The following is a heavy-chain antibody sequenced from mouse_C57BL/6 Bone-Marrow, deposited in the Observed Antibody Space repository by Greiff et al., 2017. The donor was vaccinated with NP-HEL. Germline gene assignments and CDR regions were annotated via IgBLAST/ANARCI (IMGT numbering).Heavy chain of an antibody. J-gene: IGHJ2*01. V-gene: IGHV14-4*01. CDR2: IDPENGDT. CDR3: TACDYEGY. CDR1: GFNIKDDY. D-gene: IGHD2-4*01. Sequence: VQLQQSGAELVRPGASVKLSCTASGFNIKDDYMHWVKQRPEQGLEWIGWIDPENGDTEYASKFQGKATITADTSSNTAYLQLSSLTSEDTAVYYYTACDYEGYWGQGTTVTVSS.